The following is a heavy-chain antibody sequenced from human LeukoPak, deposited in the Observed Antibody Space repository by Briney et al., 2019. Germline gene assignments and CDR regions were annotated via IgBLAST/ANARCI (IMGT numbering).Heavy chain of an antibody. CDR3: ATIGLGAS. V-gene: IGHV3-74*01. J-gene: IGHJ5*02. D-gene: IGHD1-26*01. CDR2: ISGDGGST. Sequence: GGSLRLSCAASGFTFSSYAMSWVRQAPGKGLVWVSRISGDGGSTTYAESVKGRFTISRDNAKSTVYLQMNSLRAEDSAVYYCATIGLGASWGQGTLVTVSS. CDR1: GFTFSSYA.